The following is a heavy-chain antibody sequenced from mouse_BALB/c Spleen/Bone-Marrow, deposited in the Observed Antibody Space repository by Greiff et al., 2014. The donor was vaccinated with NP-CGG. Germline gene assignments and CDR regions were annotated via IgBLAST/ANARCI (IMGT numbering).Heavy chain of an antibody. CDR3: TRSNYGYWFFDV. V-gene: IGHV1S81*02. J-gene: IGHJ1*01. CDR1: GYSFTNYY. D-gene: IGHD1-1*01. CDR2: INPSNGGT. Sequence: QVQLQQSGAELVKPGASVKLSCKASGYSFTNYYMYWVKQWPGQGLEWIGEINPSNGGTIFNEKFKSKATLTVDKSSSTAFMQLSSLTSEDSAVYYCTRSNYGYWFFDVGGAGTTVTVSS.